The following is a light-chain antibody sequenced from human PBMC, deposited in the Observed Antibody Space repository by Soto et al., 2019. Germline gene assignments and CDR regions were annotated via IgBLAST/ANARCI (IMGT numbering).Light chain of an antibody. CDR3: QQRSDWFT. CDR1: QSISGS. Sequence: ILMTQSPATLSVSQGESATLTCRASQSISGSLAWYQRKPGKPPRLLLHDVSIRATGIPARLSGSGSGTDFTIAISSLEHEDFALSYCQQRSDWFTFGQGTRLDIK. V-gene: IGKV3-11*01. CDR2: DVS. J-gene: IGKJ5*01.